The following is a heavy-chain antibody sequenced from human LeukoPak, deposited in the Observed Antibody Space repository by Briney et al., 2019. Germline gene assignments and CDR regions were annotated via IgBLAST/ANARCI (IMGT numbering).Heavy chain of an antibody. J-gene: IGHJ5*02. V-gene: IGHV4-4*02. CDR1: GGSISSSNW. D-gene: IGHD3-10*01. Sequence: PSETLSLTCAVSGGSISSSNWWSWVRQPPGKGLEWIGEIYHSGSTNYNPSLKSRVTISVDKSKNQFSLKLSSVTAADTAVYYCARGGYYGSGNDFRFDPWGQGTLVTVSS. CDR2: IYHSGST. CDR3: ARGGYYGSGNDFRFDP.